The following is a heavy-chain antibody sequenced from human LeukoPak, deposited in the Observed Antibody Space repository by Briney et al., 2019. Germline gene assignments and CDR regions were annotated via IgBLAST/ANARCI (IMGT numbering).Heavy chain of an antibody. J-gene: IGHJ4*02. D-gene: IGHD1-26*01. CDR1: GFTFSSYA. CDR3: AKDEGARTVDY. Sequence: PGESLRLSCAASGFTFSSYAMSWVRQAPGEGLEWVSAISGSGSNTYYAGSVKGRFTVSRDNSKSTLFLQMNSLRADDTAVYYCAKDEGARTVDYWGQGTLVTVSS. V-gene: IGHV3-23*01. CDR2: ISGSGSNT.